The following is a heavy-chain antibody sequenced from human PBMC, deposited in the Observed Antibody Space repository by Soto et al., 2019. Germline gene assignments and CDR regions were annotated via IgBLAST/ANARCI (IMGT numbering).Heavy chain of an antibody. V-gene: IGHV3-7*03. Sequence: PGGSLRLSCVASGFTFISSFMGWIRQAPGKGLEWVANINQDGGVTYYVDSVEGRFTISRDNTKDSLYLQMNSLRGEDTAIYYCARYYRGSGRYFFDYWGQGTPVT. CDR1: GFTFISSF. CDR2: INQDGGVT. D-gene: IGHD6-19*01. CDR3: ARYYRGSGRYFFDY. J-gene: IGHJ4*02.